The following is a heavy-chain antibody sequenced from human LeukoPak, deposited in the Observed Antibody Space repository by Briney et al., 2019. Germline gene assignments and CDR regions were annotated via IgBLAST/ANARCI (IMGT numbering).Heavy chain of an antibody. J-gene: IGHJ4*02. CDR1: GFTFSSYA. CDR2: ISYDGSNK. CDR3: ARGYYDSSGYYDY. Sequence: GGSLRLSCAASGFTFSSYAMHWVRQAPGKGLEWVAVISYDGSNKFYADSVKGRFTISRDNSKNTLYLQMNSLRAEDTAVYYCARGYYDSSGYYDYWGQGALVTVSS. V-gene: IGHV3-30-3*01. D-gene: IGHD3-22*01.